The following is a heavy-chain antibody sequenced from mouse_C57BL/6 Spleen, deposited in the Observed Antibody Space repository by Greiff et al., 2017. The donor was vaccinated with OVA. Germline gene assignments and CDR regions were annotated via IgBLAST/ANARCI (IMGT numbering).Heavy chain of an antibody. CDR2: IYPGDGDT. V-gene: IGHV1-80*01. Sequence: QVQLKESGAELVKPGASVKISCKASGYAFSSYWMNWVKQRPGKGLEWIGQIYPGDGDTNYNGKFKGKATLTADKSSSTAYMQLSSLTSEDSAVYFCARGTYGPFDYWGQGTTLTVSS. CDR1: GYAFSSYW. CDR3: ARGTYGPFDY. J-gene: IGHJ2*01. D-gene: IGHD1-1*01.